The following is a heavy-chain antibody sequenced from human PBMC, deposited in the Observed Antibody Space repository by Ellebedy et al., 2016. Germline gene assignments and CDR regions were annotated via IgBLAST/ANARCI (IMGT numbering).Heavy chain of an antibody. J-gene: IGHJ3*01. Sequence: GESLKISCAASGFTFSSYAMHWVRQAPGKGLELVSLIYAGGASYYADSVKGRFTISRDNSKKTLYLQMSGLGVEDTAVYYCVTRHNGAFDLWGQGTMVTVSS. CDR1: GFTFSSYA. CDR2: IYAGGAS. D-gene: IGHD2-8*01. CDR3: VTRHNGAFDL. V-gene: IGHV3-53*01.